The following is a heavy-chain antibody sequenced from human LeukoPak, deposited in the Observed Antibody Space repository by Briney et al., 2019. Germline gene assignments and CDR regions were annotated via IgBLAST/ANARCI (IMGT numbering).Heavy chain of an antibody. CDR3: ARGRELLHFDY. CDR2: ISSNGGST. V-gene: IGHV3-64D*06. CDR1: GFTFSSYA. D-gene: IGHD1-26*01. J-gene: IGHJ4*02. Sequence: GGSLRLSCSASGFTFSSYAMHWVRQAPGKGLEYVSAISSNGGSTYYADSVKGRFTISRDNSKNTLYLQMSSLRAEDTAVYYCARGRELLHFDYWGQGTLVTVSS.